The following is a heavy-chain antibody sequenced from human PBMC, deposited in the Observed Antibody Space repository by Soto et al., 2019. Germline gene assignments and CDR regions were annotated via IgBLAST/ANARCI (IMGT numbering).Heavy chain of an antibody. D-gene: IGHD4-17*01. CDR1: GGTFSIYA. V-gene: IGHV1-69*13. Sequence: ASVKXSCKASGGTFSIYAVNWVRQAPGQGLEWMGGIIPIFGTTNYAQKFQDRVTITADESSSTAYMELSSLRSEDTAVYYCATENTVNNSIDYWGQGTLVTVSS. CDR3: ATENTVNNSIDY. CDR2: IIPIFGTT. J-gene: IGHJ4*02.